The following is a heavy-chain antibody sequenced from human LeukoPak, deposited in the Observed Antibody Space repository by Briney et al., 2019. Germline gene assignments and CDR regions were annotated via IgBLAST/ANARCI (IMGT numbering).Heavy chain of an antibody. V-gene: IGHV3-48*03. Sequence: GGSLRLSCAASGFTFSSYEMNWVRQAPGKGLEWVSYISSSGSTIYYADSVKGRFTISRDNAKNSLYLQMNSLRAEDTAVYYCASSKDQLGYCSSTSCYLKDYWGQGTLVTVSS. CDR3: ASSKDQLGYCSSTSCYLKDY. CDR1: GFTFSSYE. D-gene: IGHD2-2*01. CDR2: ISSSGSTI. J-gene: IGHJ4*02.